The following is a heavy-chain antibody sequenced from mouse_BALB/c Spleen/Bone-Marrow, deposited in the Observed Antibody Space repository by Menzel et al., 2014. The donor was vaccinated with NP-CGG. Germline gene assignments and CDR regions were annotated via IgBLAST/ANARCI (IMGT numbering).Heavy chain of an antibody. J-gene: IGHJ3*01. CDR2: IYPGDGDA. Sequence: VQLQQSGPELVKPGASVEISCKASGYVFSTSWMNWVKQRPGQGLEWIGRIYPGDGDANYNGNFKGKATLTADKSSSTAYMQLNSLTSVDSAVYFCVRGAHPWGQGTLVTVSA. CDR1: GYVFSTSW. CDR3: VRGAHP. V-gene: IGHV1-82*01.